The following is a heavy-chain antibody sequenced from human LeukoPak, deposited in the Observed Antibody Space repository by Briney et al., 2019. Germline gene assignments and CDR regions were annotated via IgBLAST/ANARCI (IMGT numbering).Heavy chain of an antibody. CDR2: ISSSSSYI. CDR3: ARVVGATGWFDP. CDR1: GFTFSSYN. V-gene: IGHV3-21*04. J-gene: IGHJ5*02. D-gene: IGHD1-26*01. Sequence: PGGSLRLSCAASGFTFSSYNMNWVRQAPGKGLEWVSSISSSSSYIYYADSVKGRFTTSRDNAKNSLYLQMNSLRAEDTAVYYCARVVGATGWFDPWGQGTLVTVSS.